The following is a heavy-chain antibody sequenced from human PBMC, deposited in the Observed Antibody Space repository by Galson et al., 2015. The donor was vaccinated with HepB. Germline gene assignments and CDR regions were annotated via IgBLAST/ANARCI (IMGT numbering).Heavy chain of an antibody. CDR2: TYYRSKWYN. CDR3: ARHREAVAGKLNAVYGMDV. CDR1: GDSVSSNSAA. J-gene: IGHJ6*02. V-gene: IGHV6-1*01. Sequence: CAISGDSVSSNSAAWNWIRQSPSRGLEWLGRTYYRSKWYNDYALSVKSRITISPDTSKNQFSLQLNSVTPEDTAVYYCARHREAVAGKLNAVYGMDVWGQGTTVTVSS. D-gene: IGHD6-19*01.